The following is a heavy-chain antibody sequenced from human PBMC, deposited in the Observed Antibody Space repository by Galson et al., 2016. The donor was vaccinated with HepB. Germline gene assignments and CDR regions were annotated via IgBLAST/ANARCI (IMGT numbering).Heavy chain of an antibody. D-gene: IGHD5-24*01. V-gene: IGHV3-53*01. J-gene: IGHJ6*02. Sequence: SLRLSCAPSGFTVSGYYMTWVRQAPGKGLEWVSLIYTSGSRFYADSVKGRFTISRDNLRNTLLLQMTSLRAEDTAIYYCARGAGEDGYNPYYFGLDVWGQGTTVTVSS. CDR2: IYTSGSR. CDR3: ARGAGEDGYNPYYFGLDV. CDR1: GFTVSGYY.